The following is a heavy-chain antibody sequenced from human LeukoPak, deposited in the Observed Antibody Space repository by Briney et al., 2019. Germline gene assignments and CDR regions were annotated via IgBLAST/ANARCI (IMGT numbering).Heavy chain of an antibody. Sequence: TGGSLRLSCAASGFTFSNYNMHWVRQAPGKGLEYVSAISSNGGSTYYANSVKGRFTISRDNSKNTLYLQMNSLRAEDTAVYDCARDCGTTNCYEAAGYFQHWGQGTLVTVSS. D-gene: IGHD2-2*01. V-gene: IGHV3-64*01. J-gene: IGHJ1*01. CDR3: ARDCGTTNCYEAAGYFQH. CDR1: GFTFSNYN. CDR2: ISSNGGST.